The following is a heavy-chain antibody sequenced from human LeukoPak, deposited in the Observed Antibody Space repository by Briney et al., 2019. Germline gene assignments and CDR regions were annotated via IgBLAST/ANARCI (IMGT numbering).Heavy chain of an antibody. CDR3: AKGGLQYYYYGTDV. CDR2: ISGSGGST. D-gene: IGHD2-15*01. Sequence: GGSLRLSCAASGFTFSSYAMSWVRQAPGKGLEWVSAISGSGGSTYYADSVKGRFTISRDNSKNTLYLQMNSLRAEDTAVYYCAKGGLQYYYYGTDVWGQGTTVTVSS. CDR1: GFTFSSYA. V-gene: IGHV3-23*01. J-gene: IGHJ6*02.